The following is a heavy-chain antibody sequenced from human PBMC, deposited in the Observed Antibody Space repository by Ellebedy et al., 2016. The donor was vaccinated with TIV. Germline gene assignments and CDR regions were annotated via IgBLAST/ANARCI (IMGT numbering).Heavy chain of an antibody. V-gene: IGHV3-11*01. CDR1: GFTFSDYY. CDR2: ITNTGSTI. Sequence: GESLKISCAGSGFTFSDYYMTWVRQAPGKGLEWVSYITNTGSTIYYADPVKGRFTVARDQSKNSLYLQMNNLRGEDAAVYYCGRAREPGYFAYYYYGMDVWGQGTTVTVSS. CDR3: GRAREPGYFAYYYYGMDV. J-gene: IGHJ6*02. D-gene: IGHD3-9*01.